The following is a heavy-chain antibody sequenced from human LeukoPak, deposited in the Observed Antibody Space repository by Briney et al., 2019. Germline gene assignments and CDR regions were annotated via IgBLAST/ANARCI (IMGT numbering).Heavy chain of an antibody. D-gene: IGHD6-13*01. CDR1: GGSISSSSYY. CDR2: IYYSGST. J-gene: IGHJ5*02. Sequence: SETLSLTCTVSGGSISSSSYYWGWIRQPPGKGLEWIGSIYYSGSTNYNPSLKSRVTISVDTSKNQFSLKLSSVTAADTAVYYCAGRIAAAGTYIGFDPWGQGTLVTVSS. V-gene: IGHV4-39*07. CDR3: AGRIAAAGTYIGFDP.